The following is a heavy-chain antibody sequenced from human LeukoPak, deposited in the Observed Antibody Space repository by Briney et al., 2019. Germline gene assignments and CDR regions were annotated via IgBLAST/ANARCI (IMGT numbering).Heavy chain of an antibody. CDR2: ISYDGSNK. CDR1: GFTCSSYA. D-gene: IGHD3-22*01. J-gene: IGHJ4*02. Sequence: GGSLRLSCAASGFTCSSYAMHWVRQAPGKGLEWVAVISYDGSNKYYADSVKGRFTISRDNSKNTLYLRMNSLRAEDTAVYYCARDRRSSGYYEATLDYWGQGTLVTVSS. V-gene: IGHV3-30-3*01. CDR3: ARDRRSSGYYEATLDY.